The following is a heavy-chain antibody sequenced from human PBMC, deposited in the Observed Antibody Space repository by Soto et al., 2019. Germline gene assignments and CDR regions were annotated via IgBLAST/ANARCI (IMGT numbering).Heavy chain of an antibody. CDR2: ISGSGGST. Sequence: PGGSLRLSCAASGFTFSSYAMSWVRQAPGKGLEWVSAISGSGGSTYYADSVKGRFTISRDNSKNTLYLQMNSLRAEDTAVYYCASDSSCNSTSCYFGLDPWGQGTLVTVSS. J-gene: IGHJ5*02. CDR3: ASDSSCNSTSCYFGLDP. CDR1: GFTFSSYA. D-gene: IGHD2-2*01. V-gene: IGHV3-23*01.